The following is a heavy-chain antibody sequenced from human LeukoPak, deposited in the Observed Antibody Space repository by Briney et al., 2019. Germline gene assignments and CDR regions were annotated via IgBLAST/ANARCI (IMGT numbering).Heavy chain of an antibody. J-gene: IGHJ4*02. D-gene: IGHD6-19*01. V-gene: IGHV3-23*01. Sequence: PGGSLRLSCAASEFDFTSHAMTWVRQAPGKGLEWVSAISISGTKTYYADSVKGRFTISRDNSKNTLYLQMNSLRVEDTAVYYCATAMSSGWLAFDYWGQGTLVTVSS. CDR1: EFDFTSHA. CDR2: ISISGTKT. CDR3: ATAMSSGWLAFDY.